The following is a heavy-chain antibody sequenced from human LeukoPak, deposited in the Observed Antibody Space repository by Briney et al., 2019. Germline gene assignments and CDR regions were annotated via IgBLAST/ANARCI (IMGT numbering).Heavy chain of an antibody. CDR1: GYTFTSYD. V-gene: IGHV1-8*01. CDR2: MNPNSGNT. CDR3: ARVHRTYYYYGMDV. J-gene: IGHJ6*02. Sequence: ASVKVSCKASGYTFTSYDINWVRQATGQVLEWMGWMNPNSGNTGYAQKFQGRVTMTRNTSISTAYMELSSLRSEDTAVYYCARVHRTYYYYGMDVWGQGTTVTVSS.